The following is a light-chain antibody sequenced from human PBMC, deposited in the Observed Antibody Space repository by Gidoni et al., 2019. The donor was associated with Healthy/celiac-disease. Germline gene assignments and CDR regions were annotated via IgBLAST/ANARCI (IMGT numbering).Light chain of an antibody. CDR3: QQYNNWPRT. CDR1: QSVSSN. Sequence: ILMPQSPATLSVSPGERATLSCRASQSVSSNLAWYQQKPGQAPRLLIYGASTRATGIPARFRGSGSGTEFTLTISSLQSEDFAVYYCQQYNNWPRTFGQGTKVEIK. V-gene: IGKV3-15*01. CDR2: GAS. J-gene: IGKJ1*01.